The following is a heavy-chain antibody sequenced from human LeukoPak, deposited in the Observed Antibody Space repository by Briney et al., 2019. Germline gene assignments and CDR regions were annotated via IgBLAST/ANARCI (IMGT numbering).Heavy chain of an antibody. CDR1: GGSISSYY. CDR2: IYTSGST. J-gene: IGHJ5*02. Sequence: SETLSLTCTVSGGSISSYYWSWIRQPAGKGLEWIGRIYTSGSTNYNPSLKSRVTMSVDTSKNQFSLKLSSVTAADTAVYYCARVLTMVRGVIITHNWFDPWGQGTLVTVSS. CDR3: ARVLTMVRGVIITHNWFDP. V-gene: IGHV4-4*07. D-gene: IGHD3-10*01.